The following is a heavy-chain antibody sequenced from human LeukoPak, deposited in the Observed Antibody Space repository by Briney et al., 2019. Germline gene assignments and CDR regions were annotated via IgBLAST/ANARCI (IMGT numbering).Heavy chain of an antibody. D-gene: IGHD6-13*01. CDR3: ARDGGSSWYDPYYYYYMDV. J-gene: IGHJ6*03. V-gene: IGHV4-61*02. Sequence: SETLSLTCTVSGGSISSGSYYWSWIRQPAGKGLEWIGRIYTSGSTNYNPSLKSRVTISVDTSKNQFSPKLSSVTAADTAVYYCARDGGSSWYDPYYYYYMDVWGKGTTVTVSS. CDR1: GGSISSGSYY. CDR2: IYTSGST.